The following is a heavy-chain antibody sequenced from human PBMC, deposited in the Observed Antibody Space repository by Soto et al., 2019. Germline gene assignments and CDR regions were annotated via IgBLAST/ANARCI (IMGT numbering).Heavy chain of an antibody. J-gene: IGHJ3*01. CDR2: VFYSGKT. CDR3: ARGYYDTNGQSNTFDV. CDR1: GASISSSY. D-gene: IGHD3-22*01. V-gene: IGHV4-59*01. Sequence: PSETLSLTCTVSGASISSSYWSWIRQSPEKGLEWIGYVFYSGKTNYNPSLKSRVTISVDTSKNQFSLKLSSVTAADSAVYYCARGYYDTNGQSNTFDVWGQGTLVTV.